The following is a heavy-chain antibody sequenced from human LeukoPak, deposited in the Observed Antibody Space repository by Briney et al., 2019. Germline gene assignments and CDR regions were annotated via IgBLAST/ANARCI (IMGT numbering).Heavy chain of an antibody. CDR3: ARAPYYYDSSGPEDY. D-gene: IGHD3-22*01. V-gene: IGHV4-59*06. Sequence: SETLSLTCTVSGGSISSYYWSWIRQPAGKGLEWIGYIYYSGSTYYNPSLKSRVTISVDTSKNQFSLKLSSVTAADTAVYYCARAPYYYDSSGPEDYWGQGTLVTVSS. CDR2: IYYSGST. J-gene: IGHJ4*02. CDR1: GGSISSYY.